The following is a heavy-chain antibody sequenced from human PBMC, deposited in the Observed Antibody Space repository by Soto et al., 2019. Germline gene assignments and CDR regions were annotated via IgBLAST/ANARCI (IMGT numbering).Heavy chain of an antibody. CDR2: ISYDGSNK. D-gene: IGHD4-17*01. CDR3: ARKSYGDTKTEYFQH. J-gene: IGHJ1*01. CDR1: GFTFSSYA. Sequence: GGSLRLSCAASGFTFSSYAMHWVRQAPGKGLEWVAVISYDGSNKYYADSVKGRFTISRDNSKNTLYLQMNSLRAEDTAVYYCARKSYGDTKTEYFQHWGQGTLVTVSS. V-gene: IGHV3-30-3*01.